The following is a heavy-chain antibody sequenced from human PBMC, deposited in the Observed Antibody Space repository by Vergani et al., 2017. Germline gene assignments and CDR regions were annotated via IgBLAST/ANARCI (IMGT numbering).Heavy chain of an antibody. D-gene: IGHD1-26*01. CDR2: IYYSGST. V-gene: IGHV4-39*07. J-gene: IGHJ6*03. CDR3: ASRRYSGSRYPYYYMDV. Sequence: QLQLQESGPGLVKPSETLSLTCTVSGGSISSSSYYWGWIRQPPGKGLEWIGSIYYSGSTNYNPSLKSRVTISVDTSKNQFSLKLSSVTAADTAVYYCASRRYSGSRYPYYYMDVWGKGTTVTVSS. CDR1: GGSISSSSYY.